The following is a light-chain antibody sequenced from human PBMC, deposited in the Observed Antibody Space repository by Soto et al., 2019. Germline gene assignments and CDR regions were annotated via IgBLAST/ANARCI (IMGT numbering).Light chain of an antibody. CDR3: QQSYSSPQT. CDR1: QSISSY. J-gene: IGKJ1*01. V-gene: IGKV1-39*01. CDR2: AAS. Sequence: DIQMTQSPSSLSASVGDRVTITCRASQSISSYLNWYQQKPGKAPEFLIYAASNLQSGVPSRFSGSGSGTDFTLTISGLRPEDFATYYCQQSYSSPQTCGQGTKVEIK.